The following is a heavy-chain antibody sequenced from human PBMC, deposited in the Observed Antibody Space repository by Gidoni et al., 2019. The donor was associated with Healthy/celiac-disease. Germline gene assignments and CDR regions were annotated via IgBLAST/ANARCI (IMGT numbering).Heavy chain of an antibody. J-gene: IGHJ4*02. D-gene: IGHD5-18*01. CDR3: ARVLGTAMVGG. Sequence: EVQLVESGGGLVQPGGSLRLSCAASGFTFSSYEMNWVRQAPGKGLEGVSYISSSGSTIYYADSVKGRFTISRDNAKNSLYLQMNSLRAEDTAVYYCARVLGTAMVGGWGQGTLVTVSS. V-gene: IGHV3-48*03. CDR1: GFTFSSYE. CDR2: ISSSGSTI.